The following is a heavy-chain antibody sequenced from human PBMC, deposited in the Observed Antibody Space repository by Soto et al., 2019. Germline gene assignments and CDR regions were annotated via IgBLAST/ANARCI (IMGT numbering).Heavy chain of an antibody. Sequence: SETLSLSCTVSGGSISSSSYYWGWIRQPPGKGLEWIGSIYYSGSTYYNPSLKSRVTISVDTSKNQFSLKLSSVTAADTAVYYCVRFAVASVSYYYGMDVWGQGTTVT. CDR3: VRFAVASVSYYYGMDV. CDR2: IYYSGST. J-gene: IGHJ6*02. CDR1: GGSISSSSYY. D-gene: IGHD6-19*01. V-gene: IGHV4-39*01.